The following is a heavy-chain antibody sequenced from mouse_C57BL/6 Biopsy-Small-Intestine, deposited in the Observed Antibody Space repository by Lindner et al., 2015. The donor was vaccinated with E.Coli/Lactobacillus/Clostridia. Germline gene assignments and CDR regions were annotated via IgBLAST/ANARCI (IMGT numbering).Heavy chain of an antibody. D-gene: IGHD2-1*01. Sequence: VQLQESGAELVRPGASVTLSCKASGYIFIDYEMYWVKQTPVHGLEWIGASDPGTGGTAYNQKFRDKAILTADKSSSTAYMELRSLTSEDSAVYFCARGYYGSEDFDYWGQGTTLTVSP. CDR2: SDPGTGGT. CDR1: GYIFIDYE. V-gene: IGHV1-15*01. CDR3: ARGYYGSEDFDY. J-gene: IGHJ2*01.